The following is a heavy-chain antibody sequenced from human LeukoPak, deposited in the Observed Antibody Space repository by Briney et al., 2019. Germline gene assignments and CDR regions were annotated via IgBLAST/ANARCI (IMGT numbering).Heavy chain of an antibody. J-gene: IGHJ4*02. D-gene: IGHD4-23*01. CDR1: GYTLAELS. Sequence: DKVSCKVCGYTLAELSMHGVRQASRKELEWMGGFDPEDGETIYAQKFQGRVTMTEDTSTDTAYMELSSLRSEDTAVYYCATADPPIIDTVVYWGQGTLVTVSS. CDR2: FDPEDGET. CDR3: ATADPPIIDTVVY. V-gene: IGHV1-24*01.